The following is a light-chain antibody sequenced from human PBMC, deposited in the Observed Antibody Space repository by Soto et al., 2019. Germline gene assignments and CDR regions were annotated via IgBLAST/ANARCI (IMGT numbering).Light chain of an antibody. J-gene: IGKJ1*01. CDR1: QSVTTN. CDR3: QQCNNWPPT. Sequence: ETVMTQFPATLSVSPGERATLSCRASQSVTTNLAWYQQKPGQAPRLLIYRASNRATGIPARFSGSGSGTEFTLTISSLQSEDLAVYYCQQCNNWPPTFGQGTKVEI. V-gene: IGKV3-15*01. CDR2: RAS.